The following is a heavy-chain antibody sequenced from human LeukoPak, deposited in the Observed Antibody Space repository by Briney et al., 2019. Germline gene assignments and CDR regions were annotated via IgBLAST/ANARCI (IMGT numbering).Heavy chain of an antibody. CDR3: ARDVESREGSCDY. D-gene: IGHD5-24*01. CDR1: GFTFRSYA. CDR2: SSGGST. Sequence: GGSLRLSCAASGFTFRSYAMNWVRQAPGKGLEWVSASSGGSTYYADSVKGRFTISRDNSKDTLYLQMNSLRVEDTAVYYCARDVESREGSCDYWGQGTLVTVSS. V-gene: IGHV3-23*01. J-gene: IGHJ4*02.